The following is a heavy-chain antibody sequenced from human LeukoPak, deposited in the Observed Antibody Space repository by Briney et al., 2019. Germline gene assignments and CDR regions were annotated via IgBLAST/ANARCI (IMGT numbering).Heavy chain of an antibody. CDR2: IWYDGSNK. J-gene: IGHJ4*02. V-gene: IGHV3-33*08. CDR3: ARSPYSYGRFDY. CDR1: GFTFSTYA. Sequence: PGGSLRLSCAASGFTFSTYAMHWVRQAPGKGLEWVAVIWYDGSNKYYADSVKGRFTISRDNSKNTLYLQMNSLRAEDTAVYYCARSPYSYGRFDYWGQGTLVTVSS. D-gene: IGHD5-18*01.